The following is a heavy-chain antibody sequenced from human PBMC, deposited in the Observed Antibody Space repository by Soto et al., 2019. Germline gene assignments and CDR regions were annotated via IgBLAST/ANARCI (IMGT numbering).Heavy chain of an antibody. V-gene: IGHV3-23*05. CDR3: VSWVSAHFDY. J-gene: IGHJ4*02. CDR2: INPSGTNT. CDR1: GLTFSNHA. Sequence: LRLSCAPSGLTFSNHAMSWVRQAPGTGLEWVSTINPSGTNTHYADSVQRRFTISRDNSRNTLYLQMNSLRAADTALYYCVSWVSAHFDYWGQGTLVTVS. D-gene: IGHD3-16*01.